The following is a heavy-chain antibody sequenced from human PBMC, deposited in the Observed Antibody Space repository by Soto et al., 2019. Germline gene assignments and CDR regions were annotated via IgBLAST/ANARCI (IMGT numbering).Heavy chain of an antibody. V-gene: IGHV3-21*01. D-gene: IGHD6-19*01. CDR2: ISSSSSYI. CDR3: ARGRGLAWIPGIAVSYDY. J-gene: IGHJ4*02. CDR1: GFTFSSYS. Sequence: GGSLRLSCAASGFTFSSYSMNWVRQAPGKGLEWVSSISSSSSYIYYADSVKGRFTISRDNAKNSLYLQMNSLRAEDTAVYYCARGRGLAWIPGIAVSYDYWGQGTLVTVSS.